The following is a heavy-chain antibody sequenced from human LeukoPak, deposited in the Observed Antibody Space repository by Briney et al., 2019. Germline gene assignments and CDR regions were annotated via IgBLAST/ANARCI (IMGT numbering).Heavy chain of an antibody. V-gene: IGHV3-30*02. CDR2: IRYDGSNK. CDR1: GVTFSSYG. J-gene: IGHJ4*02. CDR3: AKDGLSYILFDY. Sequence: GGSLRLSCAASGVTFSSYGMHWVRQASGKGLELVAFIRYDGSNKYYADSVKGRFTISRDNSKNTLYLQMNSLRAEDTAVYYCAKDGLSYILFDYWGQGTLVTASS. D-gene: IGHD3-10*01.